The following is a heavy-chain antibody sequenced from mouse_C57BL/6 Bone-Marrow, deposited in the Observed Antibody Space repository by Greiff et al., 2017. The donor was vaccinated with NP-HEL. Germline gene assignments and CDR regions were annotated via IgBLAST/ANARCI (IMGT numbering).Heavy chain of an antibody. CDR3: AITTVVATDSDYFDY. V-gene: IGHV1-78*01. CDR1: GYTFTDHT. CDR2: IYPRDGST. D-gene: IGHD1-1*01. J-gene: IGHJ2*01. Sequence: VKLMESDAELVKPGASVKISCKVSGYTFTDHTIHWMKQRPEQGLEWIGYIYPRDGSTKYNEKFKGKATLTADKSSSTAYMQLNSLTSEDSAVYFCAITTVVATDSDYFDYWGQGTTLTVSS.